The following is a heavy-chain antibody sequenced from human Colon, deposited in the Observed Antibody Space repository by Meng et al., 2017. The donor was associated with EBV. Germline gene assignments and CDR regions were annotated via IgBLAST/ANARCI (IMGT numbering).Heavy chain of an antibody. Sequence: VQSQQSGPGQVKPSQTRSLTCVIFGDSVSSTGADWNWIRQSPSRGREWLGRTYYRSKWHNDYAVSVKGRIAINPDTSKNQFFLQLNSVTPEDTAVYYCARDYGTSRPFEYWGQGILVIVSS. D-gene: IGHD1/OR15-1a*01. CDR3: ARDYGTSRPFEY. CDR1: GDSVSSTGAD. J-gene: IGHJ4*02. V-gene: IGHV6-1*01. CDR2: TYYRSKWHN.